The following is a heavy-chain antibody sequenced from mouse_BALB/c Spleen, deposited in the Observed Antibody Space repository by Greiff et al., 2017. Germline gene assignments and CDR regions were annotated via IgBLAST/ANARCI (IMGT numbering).Heavy chain of an antibody. V-gene: IGHV1S56*01. CDR2: IYPGNVNT. CDR3: ARSDFLYDYGFAY. J-gene: IGHJ3*01. Sequence: QVQLKESGPELVKPGASVRISCKASGYTFTSYYIHWVKQRPGQGLEWIGWIYPGNVNTKYNEKFKGKATLTADKSSSTAYMQLSSLTSEDSAVYFCARSDFLYDYGFAYWGQGTLVTVSA. CDR1: GYTFTSYY. D-gene: IGHD2-4*01.